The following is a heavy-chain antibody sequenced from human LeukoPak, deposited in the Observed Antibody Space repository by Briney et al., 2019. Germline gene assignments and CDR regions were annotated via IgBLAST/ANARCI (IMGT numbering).Heavy chain of an antibody. J-gene: IGHJ4*02. D-gene: IGHD6-13*01. CDR3: ARVDPPSIAAAGTFDY. V-gene: IGHV1-46*01. CDR2: INPSGGST. CDR1: GYTFTSYY. Sequence: ASVKVSCKASGYTFTSYYMHWVRQAPGQGLEWMGIINPSGGSTSYAQKFQGRVTMTRDTSTSTVYMELSSLRSEDTAVYYCARVDPPSIAAAGTFDYWGQGTLVTVSS.